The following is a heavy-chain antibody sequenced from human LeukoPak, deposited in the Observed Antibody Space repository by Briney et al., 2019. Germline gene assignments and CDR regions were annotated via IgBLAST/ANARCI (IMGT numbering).Heavy chain of an antibody. J-gene: IGHJ4*02. CDR2: FDPEDGET. CDR3: ATLGEWELLRYFDY. V-gene: IGHV1-24*01. D-gene: IGHD1-26*01. Sequence: ASVKVSCKVSGYTLTELSMHWVRQAPGKGLEWMGGFDPEDGETIYAQKFQGRVTMTEDTSTDTAYMELSSLRPEDTAVYYCATLGEWELLRYFDYWGQGTLVTVSS. CDR1: GYTLTELS.